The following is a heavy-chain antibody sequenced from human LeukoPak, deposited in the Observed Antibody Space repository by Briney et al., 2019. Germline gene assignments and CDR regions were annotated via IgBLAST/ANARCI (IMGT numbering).Heavy chain of an antibody. J-gene: IGHJ5*02. V-gene: IGHV5-51*01. Sequence: GESLKISCKGSGYSFTSYWIGWVRQMPGKGLEWMGIIYPDDSDTRYSPSFQGQVTISADKSISTAYLQWSSLKASDTAMYYCARSTVTTPDWFDPWGQGTLVTVSS. CDR1: GYSFTSYW. CDR2: IYPDDSDT. D-gene: IGHD4-17*01. CDR3: ARSTVTTPDWFDP.